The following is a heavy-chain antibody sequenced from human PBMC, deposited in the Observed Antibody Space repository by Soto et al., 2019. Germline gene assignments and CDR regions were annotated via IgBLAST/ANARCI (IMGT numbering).Heavy chain of an antibody. CDR3: ASSYGSGYRAFDY. Sequence: QVQLVQSGAEVKRPGSSVKVSCKASGDTFNFYSINWVRQAPGVGLEWVGRVNPILSMSNYAQRFQGRVTMTADKSTSTACMELRGLRSEDTASYYCASSYGSGYRAFDYWGQGALVTVSS. J-gene: IGHJ4*02. CDR2: VNPILSMS. CDR1: GDTFNFYS. D-gene: IGHD3-10*01. V-gene: IGHV1-69*02.